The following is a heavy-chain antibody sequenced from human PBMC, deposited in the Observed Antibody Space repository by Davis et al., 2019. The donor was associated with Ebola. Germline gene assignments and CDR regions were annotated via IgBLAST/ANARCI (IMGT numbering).Heavy chain of an antibody. V-gene: IGHV4-39*02. J-gene: IGHJ2*01. CDR1: GGSISSSSYY. CDR3: ARDRATYYYDSSGPGSYWYFDL. Sequence: MPSETLSLTCTVSGGSISSSSYYWGWIRQPPGKGLEWIGRIYYSGSTYYNPSLKSRVPISVDTSKNQFSLKLSSVTAADTAVDYCARDRATYYYDSSGPGSYWYFDLWGRGTLVTVSS. CDR2: IYYSGST. D-gene: IGHD3-22*01.